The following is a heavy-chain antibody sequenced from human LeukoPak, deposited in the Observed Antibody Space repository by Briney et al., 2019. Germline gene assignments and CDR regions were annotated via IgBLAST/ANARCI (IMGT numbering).Heavy chain of an antibody. Sequence: ASVKVSCKASGYTFTGYYMHWVRQAPGQGLEWMGRINPNGGGTNYAQKFQGRVTMTRDTSISTAYMELSRLRSDDTAVYYCARDKAKVVYGFDYWGQGTLVTVSS. CDR2: INPNGGGT. D-gene: IGHD2-8*02. V-gene: IGHV1-2*06. CDR1: GYTFTGYY. CDR3: ARDKAKVVYGFDY. J-gene: IGHJ4*02.